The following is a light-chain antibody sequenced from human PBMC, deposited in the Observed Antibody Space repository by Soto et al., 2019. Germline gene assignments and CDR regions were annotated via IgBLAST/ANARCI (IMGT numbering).Light chain of an antibody. V-gene: IGLV1-44*01. CDR2: YNN. Sequence: QSVLTQPPSASETPGQTVSISCSGSNSNIASNTVNWYQHLPGTAPKLLIYYNNQRPSGVPDRFSGSKSGTTASLAISGLQSEDESDYYCAAWDDPLERYVFGSGTKVTVL. J-gene: IGLJ1*01. CDR3: AAWDDPLERYV. CDR1: NSNIASNT.